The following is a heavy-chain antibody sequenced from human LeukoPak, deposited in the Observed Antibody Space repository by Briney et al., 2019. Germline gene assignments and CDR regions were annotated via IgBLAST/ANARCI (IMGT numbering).Heavy chain of an antibody. CDR1: GGSISSSSYY. J-gene: IGHJ4*02. V-gene: IGHV4-39*01. Sequence: LETLSLTCTVSGGSISSSSYYWGWIRQPPGKGLEWIGSIYYSGSTYYNPSLKSRVTISVDTSKNQFSLKLSSVTAADTAVYYYARVPALWSGQFDYWGQGALVTVSS. CDR3: ARVPALWSGQFDY. CDR2: IYYSGST. D-gene: IGHD3-3*01.